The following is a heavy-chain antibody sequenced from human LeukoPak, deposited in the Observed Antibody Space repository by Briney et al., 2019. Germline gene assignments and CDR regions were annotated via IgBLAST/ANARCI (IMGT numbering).Heavy chain of an antibody. V-gene: IGHV4-39*07. CDR3: ARGYYYGSGRTNWFDP. CDR1: GGSISSSSYY. Sequence: PSETLSLTCTVSGGSISSSSYYWGWIRRPPGKGLEWIGSIYYSGSTYYNPSLKSRVTISVDTSKNQFSLKLSSVTAADTAVYYCARGYYYGSGRTNWFDPWGQGTLVTVSS. J-gene: IGHJ5*02. D-gene: IGHD3-10*01. CDR2: IYYSGST.